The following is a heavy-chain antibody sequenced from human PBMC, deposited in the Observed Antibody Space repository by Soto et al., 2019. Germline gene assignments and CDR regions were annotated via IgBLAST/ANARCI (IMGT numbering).Heavy chain of an antibody. D-gene: IGHD3-22*01. V-gene: IGHV4-59*01. CDR2: IDYSGSA. CDR1: GGSFSSYY. Sequence: QVQLQESGPGLVKPSETLSLTCTVSGGSFSSYYWSWIRQPPGTGLEWLGYIDYSGSANYNPSLKCRVTISVDKAKTQLSLKLSFVTAADTSVYCCARGNYFYSRGYNDYGGQGTLVTVSS. J-gene: IGHJ4*02. CDR3: ARGNYFYSRGYNDY.